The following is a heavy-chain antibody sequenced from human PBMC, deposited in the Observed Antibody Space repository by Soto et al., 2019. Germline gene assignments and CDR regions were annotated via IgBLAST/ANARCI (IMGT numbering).Heavy chain of an antibody. CDR2: IGTAGDT. D-gene: IGHD6-19*01. J-gene: IGHJ4*02. Sequence: GGSLRLSCAASGFTFSSYDMHWVRQATGKGLEWVSAIGTAGDTYYPGSVKGRFTISRENAKNSLYLQMNSLRAEDTAVYYCARGRIAVAGTVITVLHYWGQGTLVTVSS. CDR3: ARGRIAVAGTVITVLHY. CDR1: GFTFSSYD. V-gene: IGHV3-13*01.